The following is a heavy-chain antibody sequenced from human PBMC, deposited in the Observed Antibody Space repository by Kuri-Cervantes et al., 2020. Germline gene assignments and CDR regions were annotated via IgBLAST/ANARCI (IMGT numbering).Heavy chain of an antibody. CDR2: INHSGST. Sequence: SETLSLTCAVYGGSFSGYYWSWIRQPPGKGLEWIGEINHSGSTNYNPSLKSRVTISVDTSKNQFSLKLSSVTAADTAVYYCARDVSREIVVVVAATPGFDYWGQGTLVTVSS. CDR3: ARDVSREIVVVVAATPGFDY. CDR1: GGSFSGYY. D-gene: IGHD2-15*01. V-gene: IGHV4-34*01. J-gene: IGHJ4*02.